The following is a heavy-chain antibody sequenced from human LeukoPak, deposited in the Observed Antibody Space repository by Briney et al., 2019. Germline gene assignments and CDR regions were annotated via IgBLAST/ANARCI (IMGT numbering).Heavy chain of an antibody. V-gene: IGHV3-33*01. CDR3: ARDANRNWNFFDY. CDR1: GFTFSSYD. CDR2: ISFDGSNE. J-gene: IGHJ4*02. D-gene: IGHD1-7*01. Sequence: PGGSLRLSCSASGFTFSSYDMHWVRQAPGKGLEWVAVISFDGSNEYYADSLRGRFTVSRDNSKNTLYLQMNSLRADDTPVYFCARDANRNWNFFDYWGQGTLVTVSS.